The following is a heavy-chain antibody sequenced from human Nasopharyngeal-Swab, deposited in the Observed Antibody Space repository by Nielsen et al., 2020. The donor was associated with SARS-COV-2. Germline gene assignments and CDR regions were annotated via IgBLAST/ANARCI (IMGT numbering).Heavy chain of an antibody. J-gene: IGHJ5*02. D-gene: IGHD3-3*01. CDR2: IYYSGST. Sequence: PGKGLEWIGYIYYSGSTNYNPSLKSRVTISVDTSKNQFSLKLSSVTAADTAVYNCARGPEYYDFWSGYYSWFDPWGQGTLVTVSS. CDR3: ARGPEYYDFWSGYYSWFDP. V-gene: IGHV4-59*13.